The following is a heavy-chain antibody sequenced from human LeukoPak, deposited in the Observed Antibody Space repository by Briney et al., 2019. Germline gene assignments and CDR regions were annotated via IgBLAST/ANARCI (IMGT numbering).Heavy chain of an antibody. CDR3: AKEPYDSSGYYYEYYYGMDV. V-gene: IGHV3-23*01. CDR2: ISGSGGST. J-gene: IGHJ6*02. CDR1: GFTFSSYA. D-gene: IGHD3-22*01. Sequence: GGSLRLFCAASGFTFSSYAMSWVRQAPGKGLEWVSAISGSGGSTYYADSVKGRFTISRDNSKNTLYLQMNSLRAEDTAVYYCAKEPYDSSGYYYEYYYGMDVWGQGTTVTVSS.